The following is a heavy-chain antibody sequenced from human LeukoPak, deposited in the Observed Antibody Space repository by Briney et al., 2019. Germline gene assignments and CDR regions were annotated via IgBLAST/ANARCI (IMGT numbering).Heavy chain of an antibody. Sequence: ASVKVSCKASGYTFTSYYMHWVRQATGQGLEWMGWMNPNSGNTGYAQKFQGRVTMTRNTSISTAYMELSSLRSEDTAVYYCVRDWFDPWGQGTLVTVSS. CDR3: VRDWFDP. V-gene: IGHV1-8*02. CDR2: MNPNSGNT. CDR1: GYTFTSYY. J-gene: IGHJ5*02.